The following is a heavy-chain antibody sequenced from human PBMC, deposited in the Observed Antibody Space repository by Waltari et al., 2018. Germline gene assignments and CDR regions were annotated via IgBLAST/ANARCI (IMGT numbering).Heavy chain of an antibody. V-gene: IGHV3-48*03. CDR2: ISSSGPTI. Sequence: EVQLVESGGGLVQPGGSLRRSCAASGCSLSDYGMNWVRQAPGKGLEWLSFISSSGPTIHYADSVKGRFTVSRDNTKNSLSLQMNSLRAEDTAVYYCARVWGVTTSDFWGQGTLVTVSS. CDR3: ARVWGVTTSDF. CDR1: GCSLSDYG. D-gene: IGHD4-17*01. J-gene: IGHJ4*02.